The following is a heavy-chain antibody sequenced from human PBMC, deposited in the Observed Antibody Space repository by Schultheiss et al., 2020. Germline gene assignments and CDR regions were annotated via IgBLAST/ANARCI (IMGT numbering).Heavy chain of an antibody. J-gene: IGHJ4*02. CDR1: GGSISSSSYY. CDR2: IYYSGST. D-gene: IGHD2-21*01. Sequence: SATLSLTCTVSGGSISSSSYYWGWIRQPPGKGLEWIGYIYYSGSTNYNLSLKSRVNISIDTSKKQFSLKLSSVTAADTAVYYCARLGAEGSGGVIPYYFDYWGQGTRGT. CDR3: ARLGAEGSGGVIPYYFDY. V-gene: IGHV4-61*05.